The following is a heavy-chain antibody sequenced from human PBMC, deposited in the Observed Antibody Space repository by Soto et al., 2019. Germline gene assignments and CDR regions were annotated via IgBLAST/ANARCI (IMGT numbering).Heavy chain of an antibody. D-gene: IGHD1-26*01. CDR2: IKQDGSEK. J-gene: IGHJ3*02. V-gene: IGHV3-7*01. CDR1: GFTFSSYW. CDR3: ASLAGATRNDAFDI. Sequence: EVPLVESGGGLVQPGGSLRLSCAASGFTFSSYWMSWVRQAPGKGLEWVANIKQDGSEKYYVDSVKGRFTISRDNAKNSLYLQMNSLRAEDTAVYYCASLAGATRNDAFDIWGQGTMVTVSS.